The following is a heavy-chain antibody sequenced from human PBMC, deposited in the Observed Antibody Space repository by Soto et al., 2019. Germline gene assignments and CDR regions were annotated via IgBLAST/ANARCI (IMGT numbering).Heavy chain of an antibody. CDR1: GFTFSSYS. CDR2: ISSSSSYI. D-gene: IGHD2-15*01. J-gene: IGHJ3*02. V-gene: IGHV3-21*01. Sequence: ESGGGLVKPGGSLRLSCAASGFTFSSYSMNWVRQAPGKGLEWVSSISSSSSYIYYADSVKGRFTISRDNAKNSLYLQMNSLRAEDTAVYYCASILLSYDAFDIWGQWTMVTVSS. CDR3: ASILLSYDAFDI.